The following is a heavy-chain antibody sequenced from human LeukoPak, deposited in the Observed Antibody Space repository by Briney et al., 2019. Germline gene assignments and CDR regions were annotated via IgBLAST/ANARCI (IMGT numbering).Heavy chain of an antibody. CDR2: INHSGST. D-gene: IGHD3-9*01. J-gene: IGHJ3*02. V-gene: IGHV4-34*01. Sequence: SETLSLTCAVYGGSFSGYYWSWIRQPPGKGLEWIGEINHSGSTNYNPSLKSRVTISVDTSKNQFSLKLSSVTAAGTAVYYCARMDILTGYYAAEDDAFDIWGQGTMVTVSS. CDR3: ARMDILTGYYAAEDDAFDI. CDR1: GGSFSGYY.